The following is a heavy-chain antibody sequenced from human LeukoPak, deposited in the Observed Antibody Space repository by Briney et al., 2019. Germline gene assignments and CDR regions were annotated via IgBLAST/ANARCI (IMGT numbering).Heavy chain of an antibody. J-gene: IGHJ5*02. CDR3: ARTNDYGDYVDP. V-gene: IGHV1-69*04. CDR2: IIPILGIA. CDR1: GGTFSSYA. Sequence: SVKVSCKASGGTFSSYAISWVRQAPGQGLEWMGRIIPILGIANYAQKFRGRVTITADKSTSTAYMELSSLRSEDTAVYYCARTNDYGDYVDPWGQGTLVTVSS. D-gene: IGHD4-17*01.